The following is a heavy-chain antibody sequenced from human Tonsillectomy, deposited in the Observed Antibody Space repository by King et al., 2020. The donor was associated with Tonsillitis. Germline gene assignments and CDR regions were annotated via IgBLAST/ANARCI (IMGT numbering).Heavy chain of an antibody. D-gene: IGHD3-16*01. CDR2: RSGSGGST. V-gene: IGHV3-23*04. CDR3: AKGVMGYYYYGMDV. CDR1: GFTFSSYA. J-gene: IGHJ6*02. Sequence: DVQLVESGGGLVQPGGSLRLSCSASGFTFSSYAMSWVRQAPGKGLEWVSGRSGSGGSTYYADSVKGRFTISRDSSKNTLYLQMNTLRAEDTAVYYCAKGVMGYYYYGMDVWGQGTTVTVSS.